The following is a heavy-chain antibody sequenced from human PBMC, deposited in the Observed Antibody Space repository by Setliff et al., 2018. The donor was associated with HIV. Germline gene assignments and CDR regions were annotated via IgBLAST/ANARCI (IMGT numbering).Heavy chain of an antibody. Sequence: GASVKVSCKSSGYTFTDYFMHWVRQAPGQGLESMGWINTNTGEPTYAQGLTGRFVFSLDTSVSTAYLHITSLKTEDTAVYYCATPQNYYDSSGYYSRAAFDIWGQGTMVTVSS. CDR2: INTNTGEP. D-gene: IGHD3-22*01. J-gene: IGHJ3*02. CDR3: ATPQNYYDSSGYYSRAAFDI. V-gene: IGHV7-4-1*02. CDR1: GYTFTDYF.